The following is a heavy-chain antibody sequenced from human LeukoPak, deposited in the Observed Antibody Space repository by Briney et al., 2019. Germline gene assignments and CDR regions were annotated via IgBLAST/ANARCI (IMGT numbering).Heavy chain of an antibody. J-gene: IGHJ4*02. CDR3: ARGVVGATVDY. V-gene: IGHV4-39*01. CDR2: VYYTRST. D-gene: IGHD1-26*01. Sequence: SETLSLTCTVSGGSISSSTYYWGWIRQPPGKGLEWVGSVYYTRSTYYNLSLKSRVTISVDTSKNQFSLKLTSVTASDTAVYYCARGVVGATVDYWGQGTLVTVPS. CDR1: GGSISSSTYY.